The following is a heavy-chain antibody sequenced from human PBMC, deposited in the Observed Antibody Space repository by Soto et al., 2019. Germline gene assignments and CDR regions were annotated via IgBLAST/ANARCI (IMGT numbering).Heavy chain of an antibody. J-gene: IGHJ4*02. D-gene: IGHD6-6*01. Sequence: SETLSLTCAVSGGSITTSHWRFWVRQPPGKGLEWIAEIQHTGSTNYNPSLRSRVTISIDKAMNQFSLKVISVTAADTAVYYCLRGRSATSDDYWGQGTLVTVSS. CDR2: IQHTGST. CDR1: GGSITTSHW. CDR3: LRGRSATSDDY. V-gene: IGHV4-4*02.